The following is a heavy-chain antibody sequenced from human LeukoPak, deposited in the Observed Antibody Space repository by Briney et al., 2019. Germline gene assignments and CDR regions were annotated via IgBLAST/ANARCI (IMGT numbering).Heavy chain of an antibody. D-gene: IGHD3-10*01. CDR3: ARGHMVRGVISPYGMDV. CDR2: IIPISGTA. CDR1: GGTFSSYA. Sequence: ASVKVSCKASGGTFSSYAISWVRQAPGQGLEWMGGIIPISGTANYAQKFQGRVTITADKSTSTAYMELSSLRSEDTAVYYCARGHMVRGVISPYGMDVWGKGTTVTVSS. J-gene: IGHJ6*04. V-gene: IGHV1-69*06.